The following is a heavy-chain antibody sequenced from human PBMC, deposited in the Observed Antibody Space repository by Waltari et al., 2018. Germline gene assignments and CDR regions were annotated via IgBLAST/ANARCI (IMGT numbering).Heavy chain of an antibody. CDR2: ISADNGYI. CDR1: GYTFTNYG. V-gene: IGHV1-18*01. J-gene: IGHJ2*01. CDR3: SRSSSRVRGSDL. D-gene: IGHD6-6*01. Sequence: QVQLVQSGGEVKKPGASLKVSCKSSGYTFTNYGFTWVRQAPGQGLEWVGWISADNGYINYAQKFHDRLTLTTDIPTNTVYMELRSLRSDDTAVYFCSRSSSRVRGSDLWGRGTLVTVSS.